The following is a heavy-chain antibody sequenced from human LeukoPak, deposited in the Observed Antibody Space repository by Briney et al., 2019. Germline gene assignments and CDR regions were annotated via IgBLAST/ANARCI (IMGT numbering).Heavy chain of an antibody. Sequence: GGSLRLSCAASGFMFSNYCMSCVRQAPRKGPEWVGDIKKDGGDKYYVGSVKGRFTISRDNAKNSLYLQMNSLRAEDTAVYYCARDSLIQHGSGSYWGFDYWGQGILVTVSS. CDR2: IKKDGGDK. CDR1: GFMFSNYC. D-gene: IGHD3-10*01. V-gene: IGHV3-7*03. J-gene: IGHJ4*02. CDR3: ARDSLIQHGSGSYWGFDY.